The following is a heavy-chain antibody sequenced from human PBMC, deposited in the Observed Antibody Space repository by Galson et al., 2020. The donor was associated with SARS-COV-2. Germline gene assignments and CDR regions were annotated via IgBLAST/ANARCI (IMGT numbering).Heavy chain of an antibody. D-gene: IGHD1-26*01. Sequence: GESLKISCAASGFTFSDYSMTWIRQAPGKGLEWISSITSGVTTMYYAESVKGRFTISRDNTKNSLSLQMNSLRDEDTALYYCARGMLDSWSYPPPFDLWGQGALVTVSS. J-gene: IGHJ4*02. CDR1: GFTFSDYS. CDR2: ITSGVTTM. CDR3: ARGMLDSWSYPPPFDL. V-gene: IGHV3-11*04.